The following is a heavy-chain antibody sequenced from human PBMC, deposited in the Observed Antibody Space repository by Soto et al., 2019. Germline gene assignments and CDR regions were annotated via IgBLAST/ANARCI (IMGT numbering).Heavy chain of an antibody. J-gene: IGHJ5*02. V-gene: IGHV4-34*01. CDR3: ARAGPGRDVGDWFDP. Sequence: TQSVRCAVEGGSSEDFCWSWLRKSTGRGLEWIGEINHSGSTNYNPSLKSRVTISVDTSKNYFSLKLGSVTAADTAVYYCARAGPGRDVGDWFDPWGQGTLGT. CDR2: INHSGST. CDR1: GGSSEDFC. D-gene: IGHD1-1*01.